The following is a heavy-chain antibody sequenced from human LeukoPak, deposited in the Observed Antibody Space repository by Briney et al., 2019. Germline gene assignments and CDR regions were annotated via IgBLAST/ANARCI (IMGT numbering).Heavy chain of an antibody. CDR3: ARLTAPRIAARPGDY. J-gene: IGHJ4*02. CDR1: GYTFTGYY. Sequence: GGSVKVSCKASGYTFTGYYMHWVRQAPGQGLEWMGRINPNSGGTGYAQKFQGRVTMTRNTSISTAYMELSSLRSEDTAVYYCARLTAPRIAARPGDYWGQGTLVTVSS. V-gene: IGHV1-2*06. D-gene: IGHD6-6*01. CDR2: INPNSGGT.